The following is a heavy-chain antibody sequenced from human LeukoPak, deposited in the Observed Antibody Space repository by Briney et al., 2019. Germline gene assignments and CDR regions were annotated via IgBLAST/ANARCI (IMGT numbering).Heavy chain of an antibody. Sequence: ASVKVSCKASGYTFTSYDINWVRQATGQGLEWMGWMNPNGGNTGYAQKFQGRVTITRNTSMSTAYMELSSLRSEDTAVYYCARGPDTAMGFDYWGQGTLVTVSS. V-gene: IGHV1-8*03. CDR1: GYTFTSYD. CDR2: MNPNGGNT. J-gene: IGHJ4*02. CDR3: ARGPDTAMGFDY. D-gene: IGHD5-18*01.